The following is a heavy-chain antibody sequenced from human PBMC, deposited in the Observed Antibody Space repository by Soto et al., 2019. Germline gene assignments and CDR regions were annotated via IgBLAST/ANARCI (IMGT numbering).Heavy chain of an antibody. CDR3: ATYDVGTIFQDY. CDR1: GGSFNSHS. J-gene: IGHJ4*02. Sequence: QVQLQQWRAGVLKPSETLSLTCASYGGSFNSHSRSWVRQPPGKGLEWIGEITPGGSTNYNPSLKSRVTISKDPSKNQFSLELSSLTAADTAVYYCATYDVGTIFQDYWGQGTLVTVSS. CDR2: ITPGGST. D-gene: IGHD3-3*01. V-gene: IGHV4-34*01.